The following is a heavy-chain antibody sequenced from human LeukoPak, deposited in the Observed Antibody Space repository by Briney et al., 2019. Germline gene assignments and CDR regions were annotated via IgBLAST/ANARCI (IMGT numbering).Heavy chain of an antibody. CDR1: GYTFTNYG. CDR3: ARAPTHIVATIGFDP. Sequence: ASVKVSCKTSGYTFTNYGISWVRQAPGQGLEWMGRIIPILGIANYAQKFQGRVTITADKSTSTAYMELSSLRSEDTAVYYCARAPTHIVATIGFDPWGQGTLVTVSS. CDR2: IIPILGIA. J-gene: IGHJ5*02. V-gene: IGHV1-69*04. D-gene: IGHD5-12*01.